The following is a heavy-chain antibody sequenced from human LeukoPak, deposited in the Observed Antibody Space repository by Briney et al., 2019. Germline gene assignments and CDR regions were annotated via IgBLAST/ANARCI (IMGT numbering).Heavy chain of an antibody. CDR3: VRDSSGGRYYFDY. J-gene: IGHJ4*02. CDR2: IYSGGNT. CDR1: GFTVSSVY. Sequence: GGSLRLSCAASGFTVSSVYMSWVRQAPGKGLEWVSIIYSGGNTYYADSVKGRFTISRDNSRNTLYLQMNSLRAEDTAVYYCVRDSSGGRYYFDYWGQGTLVTVSS. V-gene: IGHV3-66*02. D-gene: IGHD3-22*01.